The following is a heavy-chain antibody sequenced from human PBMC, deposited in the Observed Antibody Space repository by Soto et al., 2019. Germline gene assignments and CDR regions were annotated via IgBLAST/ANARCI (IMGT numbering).Heavy chain of an antibody. CDR3: ARGYRYCSGGSCYSGYYYYYMDV. D-gene: IGHD2-15*01. CDR2: IYYSGST. J-gene: IGHJ6*03. Sequence: SETLSLTCTVSGGSISSYYWSWIRQPPGKGLEWIGYIYYSGSTNYNPSLKSRVTISVDTSKNQSSLKLSSVTAADTAVYYCARGYRYCSGGSCYSGYYYYYMDVWGKGTTVTVSS. CDR1: GGSISSYY. V-gene: IGHV4-59*01.